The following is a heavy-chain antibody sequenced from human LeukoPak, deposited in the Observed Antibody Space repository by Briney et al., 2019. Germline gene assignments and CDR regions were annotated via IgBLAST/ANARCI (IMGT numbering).Heavy chain of an antibody. V-gene: IGHV3-21*01. J-gene: IGHJ4*02. CDR2: ISSSSSYI. D-gene: IGHD5-24*01. CDR1: VFTFSSYS. Sequence: GGSLRLSCAASVFTFSSYSMNWVRQAPGKGLEWVSSISSSSSYIYYADSVKGRFTISRDNAKNSLYLQMNSLRAEDTAVYYCARAYNLGEEVDYWGQGTLVTVSS. CDR3: ARAYNLGEEVDY.